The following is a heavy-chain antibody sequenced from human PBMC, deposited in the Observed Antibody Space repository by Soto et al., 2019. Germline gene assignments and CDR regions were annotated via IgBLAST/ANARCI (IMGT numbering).Heavy chain of an antibody. CDR3: ARDGFSGDFWSGDAFDI. D-gene: IGHD3-3*01. J-gene: IGHJ3*02. CDR2: IGSSSSYT. V-gene: IGHV3-11*06. Sequence: PGGSLRLSCAASGFTFSDYYMSWIRQAPGKGLEWVSYIGSSSSYTNYADSVKGRFTISRDNAKNSLYLQMNSLRAEDTAVYYCARDGFSGDFWSGDAFDIWGQGTMVTVSS. CDR1: GFTFSDYY.